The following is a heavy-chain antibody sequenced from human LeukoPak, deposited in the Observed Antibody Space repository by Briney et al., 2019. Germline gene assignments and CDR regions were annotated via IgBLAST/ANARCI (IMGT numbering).Heavy chain of an antibody. Sequence: SSQTLSLTCTVSGGSISSGSYYWSWIRQPAGKGLEWIGRIYTSGSTNYNPSLKSRVTISVDTSKNQFSLKLSSVTAADTAVYYCARGVSGYDYLFNDYWGQGTLVTVSS. D-gene: IGHD3-3*01. CDR1: GGSISSGSYY. CDR2: IYTSGST. CDR3: ARGVSGYDYLFNDY. J-gene: IGHJ4*02. V-gene: IGHV4-61*02.